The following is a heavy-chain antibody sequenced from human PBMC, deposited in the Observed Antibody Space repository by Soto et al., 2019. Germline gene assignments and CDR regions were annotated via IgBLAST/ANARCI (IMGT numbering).Heavy chain of an antibody. V-gene: IGHV4-30-2*01. CDR2: IYHSGST. J-gene: IGHJ5*02. CDR1: GGSISSGGYS. D-gene: IGHD2-2*01. Sequence: SETLSLTCAVSGGSISSGGYSWGWIRQPPGKGLEWIGYIYHSGSTYYNPSLKSRVTISVDRSKNQFSLKLSSVTAADTAVYYCARASRSRWFDPWGQGTLVTVSS. CDR3: ARASRSRWFDP.